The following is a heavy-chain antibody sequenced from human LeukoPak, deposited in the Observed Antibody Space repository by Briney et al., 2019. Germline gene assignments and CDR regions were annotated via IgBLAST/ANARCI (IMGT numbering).Heavy chain of an antibody. D-gene: IGHD1-20*01. CDR3: ARGGPPLNVLTEFDY. CDR1: GYSFTSYW. V-gene: IGHV5-51*01. J-gene: IGHJ4*02. Sequence: GESLKISCKGSGYSFTSYWIGWVRQMPGKGLEWMGIIYPGDSDTRYSPSFQGQVTISANKSISTAYLQWSSLEASDTAMYYCARGGPPLNVLTEFDYWGQGTLVTVSS. CDR2: IYPGDSDT.